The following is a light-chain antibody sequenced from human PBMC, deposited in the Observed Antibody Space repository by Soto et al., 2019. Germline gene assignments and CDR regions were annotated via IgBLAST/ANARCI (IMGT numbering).Light chain of an antibody. V-gene: IGKV3-11*01. CDR1: QSVSRY. CDR2: DAS. J-gene: IGKJ4*01. Sequence: EIVLTQSPATLSLSPGERATLSCRASQSVSRYLAWYQQKPGQAPRLLIHDASNRATGIPARFSGSGSGTDFTLTISSLEPEDFAVYYCQQRRDCPSTIVGGTKVQIK. CDR3: QQRRDCPST.